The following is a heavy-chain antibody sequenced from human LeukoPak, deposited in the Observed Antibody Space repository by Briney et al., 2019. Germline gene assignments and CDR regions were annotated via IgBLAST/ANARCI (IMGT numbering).Heavy chain of an antibody. CDR2: ISGSGTST. V-gene: IGHV3-23*01. J-gene: IGHJ4*02. CDR3: AKGSSRSWYSVEY. Sequence: GGSLSLSCALSGFTFSSYAMSCVRDAPGGGLEWVSGISGSGTSTYYADSVKGRFTLSRDNSKNTLYLQMNSLRAEDTDVYDCAKGSSRSWYSVEYWGQGALVTVSS. D-gene: IGHD6-13*01. CDR1: GFTFSSYA.